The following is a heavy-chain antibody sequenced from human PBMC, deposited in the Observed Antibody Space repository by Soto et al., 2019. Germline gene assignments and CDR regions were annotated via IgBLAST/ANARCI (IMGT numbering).Heavy chain of an antibody. Sequence: EVQLVESGGGLVQPGGSLRLSCAASGFTFSSYSMNWLRQAPGKGLEWVSYISSSSSTIYYADSVKGRFTISRDNANIALYLQMNSLRAEDTSVYYCARHPERIAEIEWFHPWGQGNLVTVSS. CDR2: ISSSSSTI. CDR3: ARHPERIAEIEWFHP. J-gene: IGHJ5*02. CDR1: GFTFSSYS. D-gene: IGHD6-13*01. V-gene: IGHV3-48*01.